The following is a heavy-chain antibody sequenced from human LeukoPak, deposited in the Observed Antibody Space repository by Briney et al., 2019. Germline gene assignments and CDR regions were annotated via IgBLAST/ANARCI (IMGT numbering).Heavy chain of an antibody. CDR1: GFTFNTYS. J-gene: IGHJ4*02. CDR3: ARGASRSFDY. V-gene: IGHV3-21*04. CDR2: ISSSSSYI. Sequence: KSGGSLRLSCEASGFTFNTYSMNWARQAPGKGLEWVSSISSSSSYIYYADSVKGRFTISRDNAKNSLYLQMNSLRSEDTAVYYCARGASRSFDYWGQGTLVTVSS.